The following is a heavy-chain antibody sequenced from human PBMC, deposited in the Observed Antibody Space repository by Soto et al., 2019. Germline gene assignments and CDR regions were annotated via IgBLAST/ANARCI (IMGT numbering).Heavy chain of an antibody. Sequence: ASVKVSCKASGYTFTSYGISWVRQAPGQGLEWMGWISAYNGNTNYAQKLQGRVTMTTDTSTSTAYMELRSLRSDDTAVYYCARGDYDILTGYYRVHFDYWGQGTLVTVSS. CDR1: GYTFTSYG. CDR3: ARGDYDILTGYYRVHFDY. J-gene: IGHJ4*02. V-gene: IGHV1-18*01. CDR2: ISAYNGNT. D-gene: IGHD3-9*01.